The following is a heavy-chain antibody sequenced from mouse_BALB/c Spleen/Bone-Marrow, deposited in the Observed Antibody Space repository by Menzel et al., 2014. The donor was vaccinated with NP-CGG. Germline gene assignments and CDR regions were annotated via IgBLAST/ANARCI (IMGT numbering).Heavy chain of an antibody. CDR3: ASRAY. V-gene: IGHV5-17*02. CDR1: GFTFSSFG. J-gene: IGHJ3*01. CDR2: ISSGSSTI. Sequence: EVQLQESGGGLVQPGGSRKLSCAASGFTFSSFGMHWVRQAPEEGLEWVAYISSGSSTIYYADTVKGRFTISRDNPKNTLFLQMTSLRSEDTAMYYCASRAYWGQGTLVTVSA.